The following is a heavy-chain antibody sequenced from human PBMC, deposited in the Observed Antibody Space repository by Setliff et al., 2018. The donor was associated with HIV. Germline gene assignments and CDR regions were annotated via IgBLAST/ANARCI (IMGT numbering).Heavy chain of an antibody. CDR3: ARGSYGSVLL. J-gene: IGHJ4*02. D-gene: IGHD6-19*01. CDR2: TYYRSKWYF. Sequence: SQTLSLTCAISGDSVSSNNAAWNWIRQSPLRGLEWLGRTYYRSKWYFDYAVSVKSRIIIDPDTSKNQFSLHLNSVTPEDTAVYYCARGSYGSVLLWGQGTLVTVSS. V-gene: IGHV6-1*01. CDR1: GDSVSSNNAA.